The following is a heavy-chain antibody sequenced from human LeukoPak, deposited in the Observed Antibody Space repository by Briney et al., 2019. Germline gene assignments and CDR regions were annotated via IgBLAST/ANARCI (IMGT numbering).Heavy chain of an antibody. Sequence: GESLRLSCGASGLTVSSYGMSWVRQAPGKGLEWVSTIIGSAVNTYYADSVKGRFTISRDNSKNTLYLQMNSLRAEDTAVYYCAKVMERYSSSWYWGVIDYWGQGTLVTVSS. D-gene: IGHD6-13*01. CDR1: GLTVSSYG. CDR3: AKVMERYSSSWYWGVIDY. J-gene: IGHJ4*02. CDR2: IIGSAVNT. V-gene: IGHV3-23*01.